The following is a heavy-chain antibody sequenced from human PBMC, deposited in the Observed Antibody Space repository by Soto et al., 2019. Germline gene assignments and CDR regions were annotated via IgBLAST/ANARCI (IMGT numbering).Heavy chain of an antibody. D-gene: IGHD3-10*02. CDR1: GFTFSSYW. J-gene: IGHJ5*02. V-gene: IGHV3-74*01. Sequence: GGSLRLSCAASGFTFSSYWMHWVRQVPGKGLVWVSRIHFDGSTTHYADSVKGRFTISRDNAKNTLSLQMNSLRAEDTAVYYCAKDQLYIRGVIHNWFAPWGQGTLVPVSA. CDR3: AKDQLYIRGVIHNWFAP. CDR2: IHFDGSTT.